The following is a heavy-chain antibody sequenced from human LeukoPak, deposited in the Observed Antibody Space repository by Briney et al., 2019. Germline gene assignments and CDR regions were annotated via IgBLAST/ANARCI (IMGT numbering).Heavy chain of an antibody. D-gene: IGHD4-17*01. CDR3: ARGRRGGSLVSMTTVTTAGDY. Sequence: PGGSLRLSCAASGFTFSDYYMSWIRQAPGKGLEWVSYISSSGSTIYYADSVKGRFTISRDNAKNSLYLQMNSLRAEDTAVYYCARGRRGGSLVSMTTVTTAGDYWGQGTLVTVSS. V-gene: IGHV3-11*01. CDR1: GFTFSDYY. J-gene: IGHJ4*02. CDR2: ISSSGSTI.